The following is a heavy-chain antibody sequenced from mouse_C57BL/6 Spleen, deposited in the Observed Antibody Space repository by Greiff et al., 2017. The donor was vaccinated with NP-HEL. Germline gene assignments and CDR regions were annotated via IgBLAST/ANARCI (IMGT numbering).Heavy chain of an antibody. J-gene: IGHJ3*01. CDR2: IYPGDGDT. V-gene: IGHV1-82*01. Sequence: QVQLQQSGPELVKPGASVKISCKASGYAFSSSWMNWVKQRPGKGLEWIGRIYPGDGDTNYNGKFKGKATLTADKSSSTAYMQLSSLTSEDSAIYYCASGPYYYGSSSWFAYWGQGTLVTVSA. D-gene: IGHD1-1*01. CDR1: GYAFSSSW. CDR3: ASGPYYYGSSSWFAY.